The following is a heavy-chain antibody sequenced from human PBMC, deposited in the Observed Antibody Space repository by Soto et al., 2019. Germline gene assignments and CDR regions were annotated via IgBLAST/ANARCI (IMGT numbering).Heavy chain of an antibody. V-gene: IGHV4-34*01. J-gene: IGHJ4*02. D-gene: IGHD4-17*01. Sequence: QVQLQKWGAGLLKPSETLSLTCAVYGRSFSGYYWSWIRQPPGKGLEWIGEINHSGSTNYNPSLNSRVTISVDTSQNQFSLNLSSVTAADTAVYYCARAYGGNSGVFDYWGQGTLVTVSS. CDR2: INHSGST. CDR1: GRSFSGYY. CDR3: ARAYGGNSGVFDY.